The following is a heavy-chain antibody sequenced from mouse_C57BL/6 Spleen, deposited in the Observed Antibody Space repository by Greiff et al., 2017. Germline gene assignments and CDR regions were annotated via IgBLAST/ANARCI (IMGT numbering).Heavy chain of an antibody. Sequence: VQLQQPGAELVMPGASVKLSCKASGYTFPSYWMHWVQQRPGQGLEWIGEIDPSDSYTKYNQQFKCKSTLTVDKSSSTAYMQLSSLTSVDSAVYYCARGGRGHFDYWGQGTTLTVSS. CDR3: ARGGRGHFDY. CDR2: IDPSDSYT. D-gene: IGHD3-3*01. J-gene: IGHJ2*01. CDR1: GYTFPSYW. V-gene: IGHV1-69*01.